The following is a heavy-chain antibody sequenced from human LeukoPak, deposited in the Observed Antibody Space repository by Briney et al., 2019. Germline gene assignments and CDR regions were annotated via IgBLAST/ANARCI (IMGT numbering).Heavy chain of an antibody. Sequence: GASVTVSCKASGYTFTGYYMHWVRQAPGQGLEWMGWINPNSGGTNYAQKFQGRVTMTRDTSISTAYMELSRLRSDDTAVYYCAREPDCSGGSCYLQGPYFDYWGQGTLVTVSS. CDR1: GYTFTGYY. D-gene: IGHD2-15*01. V-gene: IGHV1-2*02. J-gene: IGHJ4*02. CDR3: AREPDCSGGSCYLQGPYFDY. CDR2: INPNSGGT.